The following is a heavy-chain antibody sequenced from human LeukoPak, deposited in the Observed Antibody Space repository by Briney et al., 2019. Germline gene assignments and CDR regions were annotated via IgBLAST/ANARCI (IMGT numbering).Heavy chain of an antibody. J-gene: IGHJ4*02. V-gene: IGHV4-34*01. CDR2: INHSGST. D-gene: IGHD1-26*01. CDR3: ARDRGVGVDY. CDR1: SGSFSGYY. Sequence: SETLSLTCAVYSGSFSGYYWSWIRQPPGKGLEWIGEINHSGSTNYNPSLKSRVTISVDTSKNQFSLKLSSVTAADTAVYYCARDRGVGVDYWGQGTLVTVSS.